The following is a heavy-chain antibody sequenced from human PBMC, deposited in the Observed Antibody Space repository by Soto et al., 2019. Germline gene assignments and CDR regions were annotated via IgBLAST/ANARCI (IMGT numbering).Heavy chain of an antibody. V-gene: IGHV3-30*03. CDR3: TGEVASGY. J-gene: IGHJ4*02. Sequence: QPGGSLRLSCSVSGFTVSSKGMHWVRQAPGKGLEWVAVISRDGRTKFYADSVEGRFTISKDSSRNTLFLEMDSLRSDDTAVYYCTGEVASGYWGQGTLVTVSS. CDR2: ISRDGRTK. CDR1: GFTVSSKG. D-gene: IGHD2-8*02.